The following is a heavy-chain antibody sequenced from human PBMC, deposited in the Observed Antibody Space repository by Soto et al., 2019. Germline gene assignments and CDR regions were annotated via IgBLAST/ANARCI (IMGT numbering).Heavy chain of an antibody. CDR1: GFTVSSDY. CDR3: ARAYGGNPALFDP. Sequence: EVQLVESGGGLIQPGGSLRLSCAASGFTVSSDYMSWVRQAPGKGLEWVSVIYTGGSTYYADSVKGRFTFSRDNSKNTLYLQMNSLRAEDTGVYYCARAYGGNPALFDPWGQGTLVTVSS. J-gene: IGHJ5*02. V-gene: IGHV3-53*01. CDR2: IYTGGST. D-gene: IGHD4-17*01.